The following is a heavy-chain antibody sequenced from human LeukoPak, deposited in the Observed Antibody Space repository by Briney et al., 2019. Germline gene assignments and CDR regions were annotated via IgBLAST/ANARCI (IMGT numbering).Heavy chain of an antibody. J-gene: IGHJ4*02. D-gene: IGHD1-1*01. CDR3: ALVPTGSYTGFDY. CDR2: IYPDDSDS. Sequence: GESLKIACKVSGYTFTNYWIAWVRQMPGKGLEWMGIIYPDDSDSRYSPSFQGQVTISADKSISTAYLQWSSLKASDTAMYYCALVPTGSYTGFDYWGQGTLVTVSS. CDR1: GYTFTNYW. V-gene: IGHV5-51*01.